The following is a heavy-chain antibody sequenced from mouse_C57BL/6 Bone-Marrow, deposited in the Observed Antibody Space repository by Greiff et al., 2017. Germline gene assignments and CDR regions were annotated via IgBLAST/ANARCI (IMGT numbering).Heavy chain of an antibody. D-gene: IGHD1-1*01. CDR1: GFTFSSYA. J-gene: IGHJ3*01. V-gene: IGHV5-4*03. CDR2: ISDGGSYT. Sequence: EVKLQESGGGLVKPGGSLKLSCAASGFTFSSYAMSWVRQTPEKRLEWVATISDGGSYTYYPDNVKGRFTISRDNAKNHLYLQMSHLKSEDTAMYYCARGYYYGRETAWFAYWGQGTLVTVSA. CDR3: ARGYYYGRETAWFAY.